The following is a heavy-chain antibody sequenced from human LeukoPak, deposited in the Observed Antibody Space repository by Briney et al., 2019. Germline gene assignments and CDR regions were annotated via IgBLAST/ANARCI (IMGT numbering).Heavy chain of an antibody. V-gene: IGHV5-51*01. CDR3: VRNARHVVVVTAIGAFDT. CDR1: GYSFGDYW. Sequence: GESLKISCKTSGYSFGDYWIGWVRQMPGKGLDWMGIIYPGDFDTIYSPTFEGNVTISVDKSITTASLQWSSLKASDTAMYYCVRNARHVVVVTAIGAFDTWGQGTVVTVSS. CDR2: IYPGDFDT. J-gene: IGHJ3*02. D-gene: IGHD2-21*02.